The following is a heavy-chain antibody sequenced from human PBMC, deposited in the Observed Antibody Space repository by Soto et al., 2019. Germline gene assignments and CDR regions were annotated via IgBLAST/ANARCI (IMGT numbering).Heavy chain of an antibody. CDR1: GFSLSTSGVG. V-gene: IGHV2-5*02. D-gene: IGHD1-1*01. CDR2: IYWDDDK. CDR3: TYRANGLQGNWNGGYFDY. J-gene: IGHJ4*02. Sequence: ESGPTLVNPTQTLTLTCTFSGFSLSTSGVGVGWIRQPPGKALECLALIYWDDDKRYSPSLRTRLTITKDTSKNQVVLTMTNMDPVDTATYYCTYRANGLQGNWNGGYFDYWGQGALVTVSS.